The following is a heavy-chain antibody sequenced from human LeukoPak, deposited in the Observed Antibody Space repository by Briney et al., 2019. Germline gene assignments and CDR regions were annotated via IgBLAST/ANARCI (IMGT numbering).Heavy chain of an antibody. CDR2: IYYSGST. CDR3: ARVDRYSYGHDY. V-gene: IGHV4-59*08. CDR1: GGSISSYY. D-gene: IGHD5-18*01. Sequence: PSETLSLTCTVSGGSISSYYWSWIRQPPGKGLEWIGYIYYSGSTYYNPSLKSRVTISVDTSKNQFSLKLSSVTAADTAVYYCARVDRYSYGHDYWGQGTLVTVSS. J-gene: IGHJ4*02.